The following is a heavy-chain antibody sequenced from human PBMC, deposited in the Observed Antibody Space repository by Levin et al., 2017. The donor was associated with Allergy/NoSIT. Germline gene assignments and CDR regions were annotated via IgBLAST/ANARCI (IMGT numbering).Heavy chain of an antibody. Sequence: GGSLRLSCAASGLTISSYAMTWVRQAPGKGLEWVSTISDFGASTYYADSVKGRFTISRDHSKSTLYLQMNSLRAEDTAVYFCASPATAMVAHFDFWGQGTLVTVSS. CDR2: ISDFGAST. V-gene: IGHV3-23*01. CDR3: ASPATAMVAHFDF. D-gene: IGHD5-18*01. CDR1: GLTISSYA. J-gene: IGHJ4*02.